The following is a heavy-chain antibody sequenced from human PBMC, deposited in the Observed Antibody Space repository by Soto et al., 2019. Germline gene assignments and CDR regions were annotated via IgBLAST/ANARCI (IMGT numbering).Heavy chain of an antibody. J-gene: IGHJ6*02. Sequence: QVQLVQSGAEVKTPGSSVKVSCKASGGTLSDYAISWVRQAPGQGLEWMGGIMPTVDSANYAQNFQGRLTISADESTRTANLELSSLRSGDTAVYYCAVAAVREIMAQESSGMAVWGQGTTVIVSS. CDR2: IMPTVDSA. CDR3: AVAAVREIMAQESSGMAV. CDR1: GGTLSDYA. D-gene: IGHD3-10*01. V-gene: IGHV1-69*01.